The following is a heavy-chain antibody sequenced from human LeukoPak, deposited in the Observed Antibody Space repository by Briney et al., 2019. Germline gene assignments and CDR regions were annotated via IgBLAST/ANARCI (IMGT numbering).Heavy chain of an antibody. Sequence: PGGSLRLSCAASGFTFNSFNMNWVRQAPGKGLEWVSSITSGGDYIYYADSVKGRFTTSRDNAKNSLSLQLNSLRVEDTAVYYCARGPYDVLAASYKWTPDYWGQGTLVTVSS. CDR1: GFTFNSFN. D-gene: IGHD3-9*01. CDR3: ARGPYDVLAASYKWTPDY. V-gene: IGHV3-21*01. CDR2: ITSGGDYI. J-gene: IGHJ4*02.